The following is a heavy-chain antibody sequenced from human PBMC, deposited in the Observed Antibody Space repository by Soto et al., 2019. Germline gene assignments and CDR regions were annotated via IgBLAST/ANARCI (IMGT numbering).Heavy chain of an antibody. Sequence: QVQLVQSGAEVKKPGSSVKVSCKASGGTFSSYAISWVRQAHGQGLEWMGGIIPIFGTANYAQTFQGRVTITADESTSTAYMELSSLRSEDTDVYYCAREYDILTGSTYYFDYWGQGTLVTVSS. V-gene: IGHV1-69*12. CDR1: GGTFSSYA. CDR3: AREYDILTGSTYYFDY. D-gene: IGHD3-9*01. CDR2: IIPIFGTA. J-gene: IGHJ4*02.